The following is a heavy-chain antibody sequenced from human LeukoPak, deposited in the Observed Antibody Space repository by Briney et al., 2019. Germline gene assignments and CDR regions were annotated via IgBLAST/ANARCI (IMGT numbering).Heavy chain of an antibody. CDR2: INHSGST. CDR1: GGSFSGYY. J-gene: IGHJ5*02. Sequence: SETLSLTCAVYGGSFSGYYWSWIRQPPGKGLEWIGEINHSGSTNYNPSLKSRVTISVDTSKNRFSLKLSSVTAADTAVYYCARDRGYNYAHKNWFDPWGQGTLVTVSS. CDR3: ARDRGYNYAHKNWFDP. V-gene: IGHV4-34*01. D-gene: IGHD5-24*01.